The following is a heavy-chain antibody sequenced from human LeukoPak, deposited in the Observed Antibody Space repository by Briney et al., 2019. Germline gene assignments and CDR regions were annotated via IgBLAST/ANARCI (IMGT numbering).Heavy chain of an antibody. CDR1: GYTFTDYY. J-gene: IGHJ4*02. V-gene: IGHV1-2*02. CDR2: MKPNSGGT. Sequence: ASVKVSCKASGYTFTDYYMQWVRQAPGQGLEWMGWMKPNSGGTNYAQKFQGRVTLTRDTSISTPYMELSRLTSDDTAVYYCARDRLEYSRSWGYWGQGTLVTVST. D-gene: IGHD6-6*01. CDR3: ARDRLEYSRSWGY.